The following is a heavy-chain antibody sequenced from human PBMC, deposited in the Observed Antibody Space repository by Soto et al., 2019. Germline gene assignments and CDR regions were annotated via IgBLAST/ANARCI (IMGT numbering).Heavy chain of an antibody. CDR2: ISYDESDK. V-gene: IGHV3-30*03. D-gene: IGHD6-19*01. Sequence: GGSLRLSCAASGFTFRSYAMHWVRQAPGKGLEWVAVISYDESDKYYADSLKGRFTISRDNSKSTLYPQMNSLRGEDTAVYYCARDLSVAGPDYWGQGTLVTVSS. CDR3: ARDLSVAGPDY. J-gene: IGHJ4*02. CDR1: GFTFRSYA.